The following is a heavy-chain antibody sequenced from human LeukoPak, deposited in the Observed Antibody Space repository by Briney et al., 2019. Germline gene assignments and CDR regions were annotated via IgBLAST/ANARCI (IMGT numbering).Heavy chain of an antibody. V-gene: IGHV3-21*01. CDR1: GFTFSSYS. CDR3: ARRESPSYYGSGSPPCFDY. D-gene: IGHD3-10*01. Sequence: GGSLRLSCAASGFTFSSYSMNWVRQAPGKGLEWVSSISSSSSYIYYADSVKGRFTISRDNAKNSLYLQMNSLRAEDTAVYYCARRESPSYYGSGSPPCFDYWGQGTLVTVSS. CDR2: ISSSSSYI. J-gene: IGHJ4*02.